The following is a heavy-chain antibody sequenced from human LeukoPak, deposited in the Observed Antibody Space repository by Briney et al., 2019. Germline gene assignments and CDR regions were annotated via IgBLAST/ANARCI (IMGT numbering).Heavy chain of an antibody. Sequence: PGGSLRLSCAASGFTFTSYNMYWVRQAPGKGLEWVSSITSSSSYIYYADSVKGRFTISRDNAKNSLYLQMNSLRAEDTAVYYCAREGYSPRDGYNFNFDYWGQGTLVTVSS. CDR1: GFTFTSYN. D-gene: IGHD5-24*01. CDR2: ITSSSSYI. J-gene: IGHJ4*02. V-gene: IGHV3-21*01. CDR3: AREGYSPRDGYNFNFDY.